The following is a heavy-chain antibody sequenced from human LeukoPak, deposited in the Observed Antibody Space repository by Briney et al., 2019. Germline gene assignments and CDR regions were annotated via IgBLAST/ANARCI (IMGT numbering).Heavy chain of an antibody. CDR1: GFTFSSYA. J-gene: IGHJ4*02. CDR3: ARGSGSSSGGFDY. CDR2: ISGSGGST. D-gene: IGHD1-26*01. V-gene: IGHV3-23*01. Sequence: GGSLRLSCAASGFTFSSYAMSWVRQAPGKGLEWVSAISGSGGSTYYADSVKGRFTISRDKSKNTLYLQMNSLRAEDTAVYYCARGSGSSSGGFDYWGQGTLVTVSS.